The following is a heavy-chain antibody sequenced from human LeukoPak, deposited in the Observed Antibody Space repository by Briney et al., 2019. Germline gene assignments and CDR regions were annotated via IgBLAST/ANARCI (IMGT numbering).Heavy chain of an antibody. CDR3: ARGEVSASLYYFDF. Sequence: ASVKVSCKTSGYTFTTYGVSWVRQAPGHGLERMGWVSGYTGNTNYAERFQGRVTMTIDASTSTVYMELTNLRSDDTAVYFCARGEVSASLYYFDFWGQGTLVTVS. CDR1: GYTFTTYG. V-gene: IGHV1-18*01. J-gene: IGHJ4*02. CDR2: VSGYTGNT. D-gene: IGHD1-14*01.